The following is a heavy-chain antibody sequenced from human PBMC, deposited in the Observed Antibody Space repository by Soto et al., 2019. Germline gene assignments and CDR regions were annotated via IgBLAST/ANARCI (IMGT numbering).Heavy chain of an antibody. CDR3: ARGGPSAATQGH. V-gene: IGHV3-74*01. CDR1: GFTFSSYW. J-gene: IGHJ4*02. CDR2: INSDGSST. D-gene: IGHD2-15*01. Sequence: GSLRLSCAASGFTFSSYWMHWVRQAPGEGLVWVSRINSDGSSTSYADSVKGRFTISRDNAKNTLYLQMNSLRAEDTAVYYCARGGPSAATQGHWGQGTLVTVSS.